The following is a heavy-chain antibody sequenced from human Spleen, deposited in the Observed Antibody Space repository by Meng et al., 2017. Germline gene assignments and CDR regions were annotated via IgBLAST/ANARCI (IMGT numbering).Heavy chain of an antibody. J-gene: IGHJ4*02. CDR1: GGSISSGSYY. D-gene: IGHD6-13*01. V-gene: IGHV4-61*02. CDR3: ARVRIAAAGRIYFDY. CDR2: IYTSGST. Sequence: SETLSLTCTVSGGSISSGSYYWSWIRQPAGKGLEWIGRIYTSGSTNYNPSLKSRVTISVDTSKSQFSLKLSSVTAADTAVYYCARVRIAAAGRIYFDYWGQGTLVTVSS.